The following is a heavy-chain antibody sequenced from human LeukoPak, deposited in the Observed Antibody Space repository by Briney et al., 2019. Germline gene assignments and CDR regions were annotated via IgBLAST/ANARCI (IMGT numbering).Heavy chain of an antibody. Sequence: ASVKVPCKASGYTFTGYNMHWVRQAPGQGLEWMGWINPNSGVTNYAQKFQGRVTMTRDTSINTAYMDLSSLRSDDTAVYYCAPSPNWPTFYFDYWGQGTLVTVSP. J-gene: IGHJ4*02. CDR3: APSPNWPTFYFDY. D-gene: IGHD7-27*01. CDR2: INPNSGVT. CDR1: GYTFTGYN. V-gene: IGHV1-2*02.